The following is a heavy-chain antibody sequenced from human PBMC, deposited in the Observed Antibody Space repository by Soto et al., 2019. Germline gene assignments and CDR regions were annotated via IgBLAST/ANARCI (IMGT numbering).Heavy chain of an antibody. D-gene: IGHD3-22*01. CDR2: IYYSGST. J-gene: IGHJ4*02. Sequence: SETLSLTCTVSGGSISSSIYYWGWIRQPPGKGLEWIGSIYYSGSTYYNPSLKSRVTISVDTSKNQFSLKLSSVTAADTAVYYCARVGSGSFDYWGQGTLVTVSS. CDR1: GGSISSSIYY. V-gene: IGHV4-39*07. CDR3: ARVGSGSFDY.